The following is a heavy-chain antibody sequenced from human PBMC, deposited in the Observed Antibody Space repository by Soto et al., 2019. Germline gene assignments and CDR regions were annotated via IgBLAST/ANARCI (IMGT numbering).Heavy chain of an antibody. V-gene: IGHV1-69*13. CDR2: IIPIFGTA. CDR3: ARSAYDSSGYYYHLFDY. J-gene: IGHJ4*02. Sequence: SVKVSCKASGGTFSSYAISWVRQAPGQGLEWMGGIIPIFGTANYAQKFQGRVTITADESTSTAYMELSSLRSEDTAVYYCARSAYDSSGYYYHLFDYWGQGTMVTVYS. D-gene: IGHD3-22*01. CDR1: GGTFSSYA.